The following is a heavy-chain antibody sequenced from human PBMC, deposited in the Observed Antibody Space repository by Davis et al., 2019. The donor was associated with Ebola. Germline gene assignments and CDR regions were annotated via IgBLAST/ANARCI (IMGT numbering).Heavy chain of an antibody. V-gene: IGHV3-7*03. CDR1: GFTFSSYG. D-gene: IGHD2-15*01. CDR2: IKTDGSEE. J-gene: IGHJ4*02. Sequence: GGSLRLSCAASGFTFSSYGMHWVRQAPGKGLEWVANIKTDGSEEHYVDSVKGRFTMSRDNAKKSLYLQMHSLRAEDTAVYYCAPHSSSVEYWGQGTLVTVSS. CDR3: APHSSSVEY.